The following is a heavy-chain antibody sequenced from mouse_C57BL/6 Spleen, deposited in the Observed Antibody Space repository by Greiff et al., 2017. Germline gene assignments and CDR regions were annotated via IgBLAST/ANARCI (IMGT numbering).Heavy chain of an antibody. CDR2: IDPEDGET. D-gene: IGHD1-1*01. CDR3: ARERYGSSYEYGDV. V-gene: IGHV14-2*01. J-gene: IGHJ1*03. Sequence: VQLQQSGAELVKPGASVKLSCTASGFYIKDYYMHWVQQRTDQGLEWIGRIDPEDGETKSAPKFQGTATIPADHSSNTAYLQLSILTSEDTAVYYWARERYGSSYEYGDVWGTGTTVTVSS. CDR1: GFYIKDYY.